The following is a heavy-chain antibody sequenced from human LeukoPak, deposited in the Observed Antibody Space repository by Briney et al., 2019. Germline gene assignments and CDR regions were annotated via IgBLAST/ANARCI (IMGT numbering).Heavy chain of an antibody. CDR1: GGSISSYY. CDR3: ARSYGGNSRTFDY. CDR2: IYYSGST. V-gene: IGHV4-59*01. D-gene: IGHD4-23*01. J-gene: IGHJ4*02. Sequence: SETLSLTCTVSGGSISSYYWSWIPQPPGKGLEWIGYIYYSGSTNYNPSLKSRVTISVDTSKNQFSLKLSSVTAADTAVYYCARSYGGNSRTFDYWGQGTLVTVSS.